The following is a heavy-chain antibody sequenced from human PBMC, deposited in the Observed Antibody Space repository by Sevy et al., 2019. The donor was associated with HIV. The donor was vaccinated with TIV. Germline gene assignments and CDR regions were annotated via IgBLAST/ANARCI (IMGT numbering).Heavy chain of an antibody. V-gene: IGHV3-11*01. CDR2: ISGSDSTI. Sequence: GGSLRLSCAASGFTFSDYYMSWIRQAPGKGLEWISYISGSDSTIYYADSVKGRFTISRDNAKNSLYLQMNSLRAEDTAVYYCARDHVKDGDLGDYYYYAMDVSGQGTTVTVSS. CDR3: ARDHVKDGDLGDYYYYAMDV. CDR1: GFTFSDYY. J-gene: IGHJ6*02. D-gene: IGHD4-17*01.